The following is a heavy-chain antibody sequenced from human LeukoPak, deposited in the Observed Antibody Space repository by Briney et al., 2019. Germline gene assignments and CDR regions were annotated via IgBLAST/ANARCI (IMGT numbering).Heavy chain of an antibody. Sequence: QSGGSLRLSCEASGFTFSRYGMHWVRQAPGKGLEWVAFIQDDGRRTEYADSVKGRFTISRDNSKNKHCVQMNSLRPDDTALYYCAKRAESNSGPFDYWGQGTVVTVSS. D-gene: IGHD5-12*01. CDR3: AKRAESNSGPFDY. V-gene: IGHV3-30*02. J-gene: IGHJ4*02. CDR2: IQDDGRRT. CDR1: GFTFSRYG.